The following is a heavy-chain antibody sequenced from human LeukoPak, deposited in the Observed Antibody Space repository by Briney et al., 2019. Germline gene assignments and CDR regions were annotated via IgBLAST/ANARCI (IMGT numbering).Heavy chain of an antibody. Sequence: SEALSLTSVHYGGSFSVYYWSWIRHPPGKGLEWIGEINHSGSTNYNPSLKSRVTISVDTSRNQFSLKASSVTAADTAVYYCARSERTGMYFDYWGQGTLVTVSS. CDR3: ARSERTGMYFDY. CDR1: GGSFSVYY. V-gene: IGHV4-34*01. D-gene: IGHD6-13*01. J-gene: IGHJ4*02. CDR2: INHSGST.